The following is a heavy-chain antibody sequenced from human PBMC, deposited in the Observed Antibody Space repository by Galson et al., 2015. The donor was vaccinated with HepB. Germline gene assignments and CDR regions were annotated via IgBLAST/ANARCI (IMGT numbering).Heavy chain of an antibody. CDR2: ISWNSGSK. CDR3: ATGSHNYYMDV. V-gene: IGHV3-9*01. Sequence: SLRLSCAASGSTFDDYTMYWVRQAPGKGLEWVSGISWNSGSKGYADSVKGRFTISRDNAKDSLYLQMNSLTAEDTALYYCATGSHNYYMDVWGKGTTVTVSS. J-gene: IGHJ6*03. CDR1: GSTFDDYT.